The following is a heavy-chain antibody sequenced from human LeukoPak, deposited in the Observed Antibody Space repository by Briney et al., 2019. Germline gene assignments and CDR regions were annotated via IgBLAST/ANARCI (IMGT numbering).Heavy chain of an antibody. CDR1: GYTFTSYT. V-gene: IGHV1-18*04. CDR3: ARVRFSYISELNWFDL. Sequence: ASVKVSCKASGYTFTSYTISWVRRAPGQGLEWMGWISAYNGDTNYAQKFQGRVTMTTDTSTTTAYMDLRSLTSDDTAVYFCARVRFSYISELNWFDLWGQGTLVTVSS. J-gene: IGHJ5*02. CDR2: ISAYNGDT. D-gene: IGHD1-26*01.